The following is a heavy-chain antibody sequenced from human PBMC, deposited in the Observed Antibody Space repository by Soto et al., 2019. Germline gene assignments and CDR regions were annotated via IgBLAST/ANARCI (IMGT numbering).Heavy chain of an antibody. CDR1: GGSFTSSSYY. CDR3: ARHHDS. CDR2: IYYSGST. J-gene: IGHJ4*02. V-gene: IGHV4-61*01. Sequence: PSETLSLTCTVSGGSFTSSSYYWSWIRQPPGKGLEWIGYIYYSGSTNYNPSLKSRVTISVDTSKNQFSLRLSSVTAADTAVYYCARHHDSWGQGTLVTVSS.